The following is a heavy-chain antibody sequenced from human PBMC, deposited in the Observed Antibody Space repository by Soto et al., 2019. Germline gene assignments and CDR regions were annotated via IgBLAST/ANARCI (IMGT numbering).Heavy chain of an antibody. V-gene: IGHV1-69*01. Sequence: QVQLVQSGAEVKKPGSSVKVSCKASGGTFSSYAISWVRQAPGQGLERMGGIIPIFGTANYAQKFQGRVTITADEYTSTAYMELSSLRSEDTAVYYWASLRGGFANGKPDYFDYWGQGTLVTVSS. CDR3: ASLRGGFANGKPDYFDY. J-gene: IGHJ4*02. D-gene: IGHD5-12*01. CDR1: GGTFSSYA. CDR2: IIPIFGTA.